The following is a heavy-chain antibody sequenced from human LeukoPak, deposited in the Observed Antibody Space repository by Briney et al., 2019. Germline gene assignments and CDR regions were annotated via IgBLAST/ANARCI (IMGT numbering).Heavy chain of an antibody. CDR3: ATDHRDYGVYWD. CDR2: FDPEDGET. J-gene: IGHJ4*02. CDR1: GYTLTELS. Sequence: ASVKVSCTVSGYTLTELSMHWVRQAPGKGLEWMGGFDPEDGETIYAQKFQGRVTMTEDTSTDTAYMELSSLRSEDTAVYHCATDHRDYGVYWDWGQGTLVTVSS. V-gene: IGHV1-24*01. D-gene: IGHD4-17*01.